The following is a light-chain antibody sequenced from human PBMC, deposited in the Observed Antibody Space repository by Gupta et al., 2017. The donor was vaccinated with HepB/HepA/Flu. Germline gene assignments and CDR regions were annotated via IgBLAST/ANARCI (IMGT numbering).Light chain of an antibody. J-gene: IGKJ5*01. CDR3: QQDDDTPIT. Sequence: DIVMLQSPDSLAVPLGERATINCKSSQNVLYSNNKDFLAWYQQKPGHPPKLLISWASTRESGVPDRFGGSGSGTDFTLTISSLQAEDVAVYYCQQDDDTPITFGQGTRLEIK. CDR1: QNVLYSNNKDF. V-gene: IGKV4-1*01. CDR2: WAS.